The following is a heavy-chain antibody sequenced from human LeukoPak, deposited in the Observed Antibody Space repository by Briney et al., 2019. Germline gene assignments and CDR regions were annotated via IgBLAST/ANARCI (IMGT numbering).Heavy chain of an antibody. CDR1: GFTFSSYA. CDR2: ISYDGSNK. D-gene: IGHD1-26*01. CDR3: ARDSNSGSLTD. V-gene: IGHV3-30-3*01. Sequence: GGSLRLSCAASGFTFSSYAMHWVRQAPGKGLEWVAVISYDGSNKYYADSVKGRFTISRDNSKNTLYLQMNSLRAEDMAVYYCARDSNSGSLTDWGQGTLVTVSS. J-gene: IGHJ4*02.